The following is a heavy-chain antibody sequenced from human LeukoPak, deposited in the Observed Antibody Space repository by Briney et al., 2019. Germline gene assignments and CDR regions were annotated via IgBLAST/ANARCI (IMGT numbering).Heavy chain of an antibody. CDR2: MNPNSGNT. V-gene: IGHV1-8*03. J-gene: IGHJ6*03. D-gene: IGHD6-13*01. CDR1: GYTFTSYG. Sequence: ASVKVSCKASGYTFTSYGINWVRQATGQGLEWMGWMNPNSGNTGYAQKFQGRVTITRNTSISTAYMELSSLRSEDTAVYYCARGSGSSSWYYYYYYMDVWGKGTTVTVSS. CDR3: ARGSGSSSWYYYYYYMDV.